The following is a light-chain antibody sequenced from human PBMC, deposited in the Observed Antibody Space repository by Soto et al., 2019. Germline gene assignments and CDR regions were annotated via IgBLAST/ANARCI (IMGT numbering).Light chain of an antibody. CDR3: MQALQTPPG. CDR1: QSLLHSNGYNY. J-gene: IGKJ5*01. CDR2: LGS. Sequence: DIVMTQSPLSLPVTPGEPASISCSSSQSLLHSNGYNYLDWYLQKPGQSPQLLIYLGSNRSSGVPDRFSGSGSGTDFTLKISRVEAEDVGVYYCMQALQTPPGFGQGTRLEIK. V-gene: IGKV2-28*01.